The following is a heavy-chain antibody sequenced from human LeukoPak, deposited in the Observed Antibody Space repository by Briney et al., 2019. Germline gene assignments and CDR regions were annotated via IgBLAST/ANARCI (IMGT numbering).Heavy chain of an antibody. V-gene: IGHV3-21*01. CDR1: GFTFSSYS. D-gene: IGHD1-26*01. CDR2: ISSSSSYI. CDR3: ARAIRYSGSYPYYFDY. J-gene: IGHJ4*02. Sequence: GGSLRLSCAASGFTFSSYSMNWVRQAPGKGLEWVSSISSSSSYIYYADSVEGRFTISRDNAKNSLYLQMNSLRAEDTAVYYCARAIRYSGSYPYYFDYWGQGTLVTVSS.